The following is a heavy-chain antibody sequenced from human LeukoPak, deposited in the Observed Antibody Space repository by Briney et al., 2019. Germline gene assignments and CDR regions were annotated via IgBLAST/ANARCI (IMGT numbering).Heavy chain of an antibody. V-gene: IGHV5-51*01. CDR1: GYSFSNYW. D-gene: IGHD6-13*01. J-gene: IGHJ4*02. Sequence: GESLKISCKGSGYSFSNYWIGWVRQLPGKGLEWMGIIFPGDSDTRYSPSFQGQVTISADTSISTAYLQWSTLKASDTAIYYCAKTYSSSWLHYFDYWGQGTLVTVSS. CDR3: AKTYSSSWLHYFDY. CDR2: IFPGDSDT.